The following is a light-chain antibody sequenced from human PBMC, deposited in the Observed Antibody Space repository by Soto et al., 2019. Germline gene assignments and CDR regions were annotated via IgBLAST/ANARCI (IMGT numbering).Light chain of an antibody. V-gene: IGLV3-1*01. CDR2: QDR. CDR3: QAWDNSPHVV. Sequence: SYELTQPPSVSVSPGQTATITCSGDKLGDKYVCWYQQKPGQSPLLVIYQDRKRPSGIPERFSGSNSGNTATLTISGTQAMDEAHYYCQAWDNSPHVVFGGGTKLTV. J-gene: IGLJ2*01. CDR1: KLGDKY.